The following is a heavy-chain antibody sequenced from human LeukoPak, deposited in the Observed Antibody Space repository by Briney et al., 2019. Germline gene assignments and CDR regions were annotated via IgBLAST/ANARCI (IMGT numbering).Heavy chain of an antibody. J-gene: IGHJ3*02. Sequence: GGSLRLSCVASGFTFSSYWMHWVRQAPGKGLVWVSRITSDGSDTTYADSVKGRFTVSRDNSKNTLYLQMHSLRAEDTAVYYCARDGGDRRLGAFDIWGQGTMVTVSS. CDR2: ITSDGSDT. D-gene: IGHD3-16*01. V-gene: IGHV3-74*01. CDR3: ARDGGDRRLGAFDI. CDR1: GFTFSSYW.